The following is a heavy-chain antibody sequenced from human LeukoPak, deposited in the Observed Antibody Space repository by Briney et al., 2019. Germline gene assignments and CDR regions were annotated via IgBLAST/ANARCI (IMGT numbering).Heavy chain of an antibody. CDR3: ARDARGGDSSGLDY. V-gene: IGHV4-39*07. CDR1: GGSISSSSYF. J-gene: IGHJ4*02. Sequence: PSETLSLTCTVSGGSISSSSYFWGWIRQPPGEGLEWIGSIYYSGSTYYSPSLKSRVTISVDTSKNQFSLKLSSVTAADTAVYYCARDARGGDSSGLDYWGQGTLVTVSS. CDR2: IYYSGST. D-gene: IGHD3-22*01.